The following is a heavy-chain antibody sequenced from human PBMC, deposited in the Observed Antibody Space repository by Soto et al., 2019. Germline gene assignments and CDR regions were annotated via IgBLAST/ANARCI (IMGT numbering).Heavy chain of an antibody. J-gene: IGHJ6*02. CDR3: ARDRRGASAAAGTRNYYYGMDV. CDR2: IYSGGST. D-gene: IGHD6-13*01. Sequence: HPGGSVRLSGAASGFTVSSNYMSWVRQAPGKGLEGVSVIYSGGSTYYADSVKGRFTISRDNTKNTLYLQMNSLRAEATAVYYCARDRRGASAAAGTRNYYYGMDVWGQGTTVTVSS. CDR1: GFTVSSNY. V-gene: IGHV3-53*01.